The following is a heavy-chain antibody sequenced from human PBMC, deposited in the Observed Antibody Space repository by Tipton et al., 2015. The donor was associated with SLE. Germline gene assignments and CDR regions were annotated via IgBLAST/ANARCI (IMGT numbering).Heavy chain of an antibody. CDR1: GFPFISYG. J-gene: IGHJ6*03. CDR3: ARERSGYAGYVSYYYYYMDV. V-gene: IGHV1-18*01. Sequence: LVQSGAEVKVSCKASGFPFISYGISWVRRAPGQGLEWMGWISVYDGNTKYAQKFQERVTMTTDTSTSTAYMELRSLRSDDTAVYYCARERSGYAGYVSYYYYYMDVWGKGTPVTVAS. CDR2: ISVYDGNT. D-gene: IGHD5-12*01.